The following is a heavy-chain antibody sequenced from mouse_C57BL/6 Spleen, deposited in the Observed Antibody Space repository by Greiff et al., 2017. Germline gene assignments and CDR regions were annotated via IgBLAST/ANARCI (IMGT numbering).Heavy chain of an antibody. J-gene: IGHJ3*01. Sequence: EVNLVESGGGLVKPGGSLKLSCAASGFTFSSYAMSWVRQTPEKRLEWVATISDGGSYTYYQDNVKGRFTISRDNAKNNLYLQMRHLKSEDTAMXYCAKGGNSFAYWGQGTLVTVSA. CDR2: ISDGGSYT. D-gene: IGHD2-1*01. V-gene: IGHV5-4*03. CDR1: GFTFSSYA. CDR3: AKGGNSFAY.